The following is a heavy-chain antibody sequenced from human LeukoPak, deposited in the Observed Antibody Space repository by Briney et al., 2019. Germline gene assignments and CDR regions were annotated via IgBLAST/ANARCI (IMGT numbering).Heavy chain of an antibody. V-gene: IGHV4-59*01. D-gene: IGHD5-18*01. CDR2: IYYSGST. J-gene: IGHJ4*02. CDR3: ARGLGYSYGATKYDY. Sequence: SETLSLTCTVSGGSISSYYWSWIRQPPGKGLEWIGYIYYSGSTNYNPSLKSRVTISVDTSKNQFSLKLSSVTAADTAVYYCARGLGYSYGATKYDYWGQGTLVTVSS. CDR1: GGSISSYY.